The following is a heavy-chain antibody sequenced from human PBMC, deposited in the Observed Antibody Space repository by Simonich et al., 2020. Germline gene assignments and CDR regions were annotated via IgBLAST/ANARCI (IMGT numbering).Heavy chain of an antibody. J-gene: IGHJ3*02. CDR2: IYYSGDT. V-gene: IGHV4-39*01. Sequence: QLQLQESGPGLVKPSETLSLTCTVSGGSISSSSYYWGWIRQPPGKGLEWIGRIYYSGDTSYNPSLNSRVTISVDTSKNQFSLKLSSVTAADTAVYYCARHAGFAFDIWGQGTMVTVSS. CDR3: ARHAGFAFDI. CDR1: GGSISSSSYY. D-gene: IGHD6-13*01.